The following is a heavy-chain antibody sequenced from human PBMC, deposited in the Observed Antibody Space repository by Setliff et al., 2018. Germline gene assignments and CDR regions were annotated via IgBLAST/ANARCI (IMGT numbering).Heavy chain of an antibody. CDR3: ARDFPYFGGSGAFFY. D-gene: IGHD3-10*01. CDR2: INPNSGGT. J-gene: IGHJ4*02. V-gene: IGHV1-2*06. CDR1: GYTVTSYG. Sequence: GASVKVSCKASGYTVTSYGISWVRQAPGQGLEWMGRINPNSGGTNYAQKFQGRVTMTRDTSISTAYMELSSLISDDTAMYYCARDFPYFGGSGAFFYWGQGALVTVSS.